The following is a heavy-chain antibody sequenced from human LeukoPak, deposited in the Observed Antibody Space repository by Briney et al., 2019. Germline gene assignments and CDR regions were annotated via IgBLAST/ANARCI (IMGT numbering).Heavy chain of an antibody. J-gene: IGHJ5*02. V-gene: IGHV3-23*01. D-gene: IGHD4-17*01. CDR2: ISVSGGST. CDR3: AKDEFGDRARYNWFDP. CDR1: GHTYSIYA. Sequence: GGSLRLSCAASGHTYSIYAMSWVRQAPGKGLEWVSAISVSGGSTYYADSVKGRFTISRDNSKNTLYLQMNSLRAEDTAVYYCAKDEFGDRARYNWFDPWGQGTLVTVSS.